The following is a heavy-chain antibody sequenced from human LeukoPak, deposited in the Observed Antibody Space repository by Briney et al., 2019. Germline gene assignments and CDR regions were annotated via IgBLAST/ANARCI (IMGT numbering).Heavy chain of an antibody. CDR2: IYYSGST. CDR3: ARRDSSGGYYFDY. J-gene: IGHJ4*02. D-gene: IGHD6-19*01. Sequence: SETLSLTCTVSGGSISSYYWSWIRQPPGKGLEWIGYIYYSGSTNYNSSLKSRVTISVDTSKNQFSLKLSSVTAADTAVYYCARRDSSGGYYFDYWGQGTLVTVSS. V-gene: IGHV4-59*08. CDR1: GGSISSYY.